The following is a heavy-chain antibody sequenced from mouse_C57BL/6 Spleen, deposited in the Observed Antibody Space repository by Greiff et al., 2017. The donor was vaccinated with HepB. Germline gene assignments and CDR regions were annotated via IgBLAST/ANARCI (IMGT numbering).Heavy chain of an antibody. Sequence: QVQLQQPGAELVMPGASVKLSCKASGYTFTSYWMHWVKQRPGQGLEWIGEIDPSDSYTNYNQKFKGKSTLTVDKSSSTAYMQLSSLTSEDSAVYYCARSRAGTYWYFDVWGTGTTVTVSS. J-gene: IGHJ1*03. V-gene: IGHV1-69*01. CDR3: ARSRAGTYWYFDV. CDR2: IDPSDSYT. CDR1: GYTFTSYW. D-gene: IGHD3-3*01.